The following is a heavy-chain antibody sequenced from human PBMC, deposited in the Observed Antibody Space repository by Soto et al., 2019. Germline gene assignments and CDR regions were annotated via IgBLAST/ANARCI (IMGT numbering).Heavy chain of an antibody. V-gene: IGHV4-34*09. J-gene: IGHJ2*01. D-gene: IGHD2-8*01. CDR2: INHSGYT. CDR3: ARPPRYCPNGACSSYWYFDL. Sequence: SESTSLTCGVYDGSLVDICCNWLRQPPGKGLEWIGEINHSGYTYYNPSLKSRLSISVDPSKNQFSLTLNSVTAADTAVYYCARPPRYCPNGACSSYWYFDLRGRGTLVTVSS. CDR1: DGSLVDIC.